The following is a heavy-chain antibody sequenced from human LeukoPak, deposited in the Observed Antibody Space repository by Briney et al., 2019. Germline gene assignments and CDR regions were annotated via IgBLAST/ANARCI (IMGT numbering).Heavy chain of an antibody. V-gene: IGHV1-18*01. CDR1: GYTFTSYG. Sequence: ASVKVSCKASGYTFTSYGISWVRQAPGQGLEWMGWISAYNGNTNYAQKLQGRVTMTTDTSTSTAYMELRSLRSDDTAVYYCARVTDYGGYVCDFDYWGQGTLVTVSS. CDR3: ARVTDYGGYVCDFDY. CDR2: ISAYNGNT. D-gene: IGHD4-17*01. J-gene: IGHJ4*02.